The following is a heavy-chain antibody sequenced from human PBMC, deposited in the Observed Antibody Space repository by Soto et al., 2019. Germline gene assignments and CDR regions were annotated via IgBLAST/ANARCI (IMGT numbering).Heavy chain of an antibody. J-gene: IGHJ3*02. CDR3: EKRSAFHI. CDR2: ISSTGTTI. V-gene: IGHV3-11*01. CDR1: GFTFSDYY. Sequence: QVQLVESGGDLVRPGGSLRLSCAASGFTFSDYYMSWIRQAPGKGLEWVSYISSTGTTIYSADSVKGRFTISRDNAKNSLYLKRNSLRAEDTAVYYWEKRSAFHIWGQGTMVTVSS.